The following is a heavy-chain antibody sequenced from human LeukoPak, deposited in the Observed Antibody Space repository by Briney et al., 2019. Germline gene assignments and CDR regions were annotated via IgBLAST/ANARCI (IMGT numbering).Heavy chain of an antibody. CDR2: ISAYNGNT. CDR1: GGTFSSYA. V-gene: IGHV1-18*01. Sequence: GASVKVSCKASGGTFSSYAISWVRQAPGQGLEWMGWISAYNGNTNSAQKLQGGVTMTTDTSTSTAYMELRSLRSDDTAVYYCARDIQLWPNDAFDIWGQGTMVTVSS. CDR3: ARDIQLWPNDAFDI. J-gene: IGHJ3*02. D-gene: IGHD5-18*01.